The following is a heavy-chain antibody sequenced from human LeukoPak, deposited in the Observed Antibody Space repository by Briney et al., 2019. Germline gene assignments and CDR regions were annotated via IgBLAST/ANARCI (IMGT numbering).Heavy chain of an antibody. J-gene: IGHJ4*02. CDR3: ARVWGAAMDY. CDR2: IKQEGSDK. V-gene: IGHV3-7*03. CDR1: GFTFSSYW. Sequence: GGSLRLSCAASGFTFSSYWMSWVRQAPGKGLEWVANIKQEGSDKYYVDSVKGRFTISRDNAKNTLYLQMNSLRAEDTAVYYCARVWGAAMDYWGQGTLVTVSS. D-gene: IGHD2-2*01.